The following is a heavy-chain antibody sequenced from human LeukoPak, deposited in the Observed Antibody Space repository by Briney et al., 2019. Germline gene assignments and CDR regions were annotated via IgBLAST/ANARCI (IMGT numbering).Heavy chain of an antibody. CDR2: INTKREQT. V-gene: IGHV7-4-1*02. D-gene: IGHD2-2*01. CDR3: ARGNQLSRHYYYYYYMDV. Sequence: ASVKVSCKTSGCEFNLYAMNWVRQAPGQGLQWMGWINTKREQTTYAQGFTGRFVFSLDPSLSSVFLQINNLTPDDTAVYYCARGNQLSRHYYYYYYMDVWGKGTTVTVSS. CDR1: GCEFNLYA. J-gene: IGHJ6*03.